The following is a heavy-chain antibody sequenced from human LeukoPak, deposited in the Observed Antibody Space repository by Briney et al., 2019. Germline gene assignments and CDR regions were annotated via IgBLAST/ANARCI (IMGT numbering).Heavy chain of an antibody. CDR2: ISPDGSEK. V-gene: IGHV3-7*01. Sequence: GGSLRLSCATSGFSFSGTWMTWVRQAPGEGLECITNISPDGSEKYYLDSVKGRFTVSRDNAKKLVYLQMNSLRVEDTAIYFCATDLNHDSGGWGQGTLVTVSS. CDR3: ATDLNHDSGG. CDR1: GFSFSGTW. D-gene: IGHD1-26*01. J-gene: IGHJ4*02.